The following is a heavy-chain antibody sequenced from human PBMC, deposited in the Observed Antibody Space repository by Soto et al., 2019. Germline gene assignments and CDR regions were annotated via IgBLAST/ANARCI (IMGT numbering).Heavy chain of an antibody. CDR1: GFTFSSYS. CDR3: AREAGYCSSTSCYTGGSYYYYMDV. Sequence: GGSLRLSCAASGFTFSSYSMNWVRQAPGKGLEWVSYISSSSSTIYYADSGKGRFTISRDNAKNSLYLQMNSLRAEDTAVYYCAREAGYCSSTSCYTGGSYYYYMDVWGKGTTVTVSS. J-gene: IGHJ6*03. CDR2: ISSSSSTI. D-gene: IGHD2-2*02. V-gene: IGHV3-48*01.